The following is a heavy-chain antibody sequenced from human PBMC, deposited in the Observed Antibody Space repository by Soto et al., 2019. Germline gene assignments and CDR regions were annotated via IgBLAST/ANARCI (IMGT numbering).Heavy chain of an antibody. J-gene: IGHJ6*02. CDR2: ISAYNGNT. V-gene: IGHV1-18*01. CDR1: GYTFTSYG. CDR3: XXXXXXXXXDGMDV. Sequence: QVQLVQSGAEVKKPGASVKVSCKASGYTFTSYGISWVRQAPGQGLEWMGWISAYNGNTNYAQKLQGRVTMTTDTXXXXXXXXXXXXXXXXXXXXXXXXXXXXXXXDGMDVWGQGTTVTVSS.